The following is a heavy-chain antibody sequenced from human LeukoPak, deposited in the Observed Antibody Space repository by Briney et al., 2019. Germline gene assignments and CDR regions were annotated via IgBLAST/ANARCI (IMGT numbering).Heavy chain of an antibody. V-gene: IGHV4-59*01. D-gene: IGHD6-6*01. CDR1: GGSIIGYY. J-gene: IGHJ4*02. Sequence: SETLSLTCTVSGGSIIGYYWSWIRQPPAKGLEWIGYIYYSGSTNYNPSLKSRVNISVDTSKNQLSLRLNSVTAADTAVYYCARVDYTTSSPYLLPDSWGQGTLVTVSS. CDR2: IYYSGST. CDR3: ARVDYTTSSPYLLPDS.